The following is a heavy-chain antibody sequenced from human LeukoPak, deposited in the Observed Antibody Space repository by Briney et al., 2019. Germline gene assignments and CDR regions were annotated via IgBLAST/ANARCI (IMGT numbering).Heavy chain of an antibody. D-gene: IGHD1-1*01. V-gene: IGHV4-31*03. Sequence: SQTLSLTCPVSGGSISSGGYYWSWIRQHPGKGLEWIGYIYYSGSTYYNPSLKSRVTISVDTSKNQFSLKLSSVTAADTAVYYCARERKTTGTERWFDPWGQGTLVTVSS. J-gene: IGHJ5*02. CDR3: ARERKTTGTERWFDP. CDR2: IYYSGST. CDR1: GGSISSGGYY.